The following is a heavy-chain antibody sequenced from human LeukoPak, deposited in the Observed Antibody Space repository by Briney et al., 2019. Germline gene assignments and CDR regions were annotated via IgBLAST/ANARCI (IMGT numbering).Heavy chain of an antibody. CDR2: IIPIFGTA. D-gene: IGHD6-25*01. Sequence: ASVKVSCKASGGTFSSYATSWVRQAPGQGLEWMGGIIPIFGTANYAQKFQGRVTITTDESTSTAYMELSSLRSEDTAVYYCARDHRQRGTLNWFDPWGQGTLVTVSS. V-gene: IGHV1-69*05. CDR3: ARDHRQRGTLNWFDP. CDR1: GGTFSSYA. J-gene: IGHJ5*02.